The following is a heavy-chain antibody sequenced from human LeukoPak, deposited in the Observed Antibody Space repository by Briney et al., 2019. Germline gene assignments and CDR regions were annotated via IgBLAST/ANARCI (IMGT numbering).Heavy chain of an antibody. CDR1: GGSISSSSYY. V-gene: IGHV4-39*01. Sequence: SETLSLTCTVSGGSISSSSYYWGWIRQPPGKGLEWIGSIYYSGSTYYNPSLKSRVTISVDTSKNQFSLKLSSVTAADTAVYYCARIVDLIDAFDIWGQGTMVTVSS. J-gene: IGHJ3*02. D-gene: IGHD1-26*01. CDR2: IYYSGST. CDR3: ARIVDLIDAFDI.